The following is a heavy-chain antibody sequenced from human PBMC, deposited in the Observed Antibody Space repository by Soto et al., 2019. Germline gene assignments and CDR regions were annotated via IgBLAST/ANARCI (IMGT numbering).Heavy chain of an antibody. CDR2: ISAYNGNT. J-gene: IGHJ6*02. D-gene: IGHD6-13*01. V-gene: IGHV1-18*01. CDR1: GYTFTSYG. Sequence: ASVKVSCKASGYTFTSYGISWVRQAPGQGLEWMGWISAYNGNTNYAQKLQGRVTMTTDTSTSTAYMELRSLRSDDTAVYYCARLGDSSSWYDLQYYYYGMDVWGQGTTVTVS. CDR3: ARLGDSSSWYDLQYYYYGMDV.